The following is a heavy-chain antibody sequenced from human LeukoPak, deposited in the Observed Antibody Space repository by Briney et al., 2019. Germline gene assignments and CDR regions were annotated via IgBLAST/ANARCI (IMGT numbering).Heavy chain of an antibody. D-gene: IGHD3-16*01. J-gene: IGHJ4*02. Sequence: ASVKVSCEASGGTFSSYAISWVRQAPGQGLEWMGGIIPIFGTANYAQKFQGRVTITTDESTSTAYMELSSLRSEDTAVYYCARGRNGGNFDYWGQGTLVTVSS. CDR1: GGTFSSYA. V-gene: IGHV1-69*05. CDR2: IIPIFGTA. CDR3: ARGRNGGNFDY.